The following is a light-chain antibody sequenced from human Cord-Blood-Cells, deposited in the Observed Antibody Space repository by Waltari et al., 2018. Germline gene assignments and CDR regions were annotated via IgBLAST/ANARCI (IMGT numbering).Light chain of an antibody. CDR1: SRDVGGYNS. CDR2: DVS. CDR3: CSYAGSYTNVV. V-gene: IGLV2-11*01. J-gene: IGLJ2*01. Sequence: QSPLTQPRSVSGSPGQAVTISCTGTSRDVGGYNSVSWYQQHPGKAPKLMIYDVSRRRSGVPDRFSGSKAGNTASLTISGLQDEDEADYYCCSYAGSYTNVVFGGGTKLTVL.